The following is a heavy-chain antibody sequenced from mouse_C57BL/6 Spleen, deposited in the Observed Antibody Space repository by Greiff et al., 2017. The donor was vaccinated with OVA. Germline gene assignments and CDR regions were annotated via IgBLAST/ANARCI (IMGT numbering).Heavy chain of an antibody. CDR3: VGGGTLDY. J-gene: IGHJ2*01. CDR1: GFSFIPYA. V-gene: IGHV10-1*01. Sequence: EADGGLVQPNGSLKLSCAVSGFSFIPYAMLRVRQAPAKGLEWAARIRSKSNNYATYYADSVKDRCTISRDDTESMLYLQMSNLKTEDTSMDYCVGGGTLDYWGQGTTLTVSS. CDR2: IRSKSNNYAT.